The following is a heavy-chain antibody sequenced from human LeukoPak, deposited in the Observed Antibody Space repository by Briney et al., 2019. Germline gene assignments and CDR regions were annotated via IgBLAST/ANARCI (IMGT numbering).Heavy chain of an antibody. CDR2: IYYSGST. CDR3: ARTYYDFWSGYYYFDY. V-gene: IGHV4-39*01. D-gene: IGHD3-3*01. Sequence: SETLSLTCTVSGGSVSSGSYYWSWIRQPPGKGLEWIGSIYYSGSTYYNPSLKSRVTIFVDTSKNQFSLKLSSVTAADTAVYYCARTYYDFWSGYYYFDYWGQETLVTVSS. CDR1: GGSVSSGSYY. J-gene: IGHJ4*02.